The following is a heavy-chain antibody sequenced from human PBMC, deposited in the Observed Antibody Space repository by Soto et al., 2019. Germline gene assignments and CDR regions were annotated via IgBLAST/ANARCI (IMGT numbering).Heavy chain of an antibody. CDR3: ARDRDGLFDC. J-gene: IGHJ4*02. CDR2: IYHSGST. D-gene: IGHD3-10*01. V-gene: IGHV4-30-2*01. CDR1: GGSISSGGYS. Sequence: NPSETLSLTCAVSGGSISSGGYSWSWIRQPPGKGLEWIGYIYHSGSTYYNPSLKSRVTISVDRSKNQFSLKLSSVTAADTAVYYCARDRDGLFDCWGQGTLVTVSS.